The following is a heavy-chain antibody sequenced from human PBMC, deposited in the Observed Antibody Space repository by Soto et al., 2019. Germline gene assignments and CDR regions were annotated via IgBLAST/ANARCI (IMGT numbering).Heavy chain of an antibody. D-gene: IGHD2-15*01. J-gene: IGHJ3*01. CDR3: ASGLGAPGGRSSWPDYAFDV. CDR2: IVPLPGTT. Sequence: QVQLVQSGAAVRKPGSSVKVSCKASGGTFTKYAITWVRQAPRQGLEWLGGIVPLPGTTNYAQKFRGRVTISADESTSTAYLELSSLRSEDTAVYYCASGLGAPGGRSSWPDYAFDVWGQGTMVIVSS. V-gene: IGHV1-69*19. CDR1: GGTFTKYA.